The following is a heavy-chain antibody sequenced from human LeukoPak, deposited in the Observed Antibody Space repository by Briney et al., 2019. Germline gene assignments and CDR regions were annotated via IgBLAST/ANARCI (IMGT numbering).Heavy chain of an antibody. J-gene: IGHJ6*02. D-gene: IGHD2-21*02. CDR2: ISGSGGST. Sequence: RPGGSLRLSCAASGFTFSSYTMSWVRQAPGKGLEWVSAISGSGGSTYYADSVKGRFTISRDNSKNTLYLQMNSLRAEDTAVYYCAKYCGGDCYLPNGMDVWGQGTTVTVSS. CDR3: AKYCGGDCYLPNGMDV. V-gene: IGHV3-23*01. CDR1: GFTFSSYT.